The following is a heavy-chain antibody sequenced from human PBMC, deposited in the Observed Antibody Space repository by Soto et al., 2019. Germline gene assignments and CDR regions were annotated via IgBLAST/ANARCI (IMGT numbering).Heavy chain of an antibody. Sequence: QLQLQESGSGLVKPSQTLSLTCAVSGGSISSGGYSWSWIRQPPGKGLEWIGYIYHSGSTYYNPARKRRVTISVDRSKNQFSLKLSAVTAADTAVYYCARSKTTVTTFDYWGQGTLVTVSS. CDR1: GGSISSGGYS. V-gene: IGHV4-30-2*01. D-gene: IGHD4-17*01. J-gene: IGHJ4*02. CDR2: IYHSGST. CDR3: ARSKTTVTTFDY.